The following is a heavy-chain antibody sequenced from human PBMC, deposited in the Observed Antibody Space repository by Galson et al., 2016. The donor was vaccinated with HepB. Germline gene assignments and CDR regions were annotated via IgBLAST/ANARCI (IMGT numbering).Heavy chain of an antibody. Sequence: SVTVSCKASGGTFSYYAISWVRQAPGQGLEWMGGIIPIFGKADYAQKFQGRVTITADDSTSTAYMELSSLRSEDTAVYYCASRGARSCSGGSCYECDYWGQGTLVTVSS. CDR3: ASRGARSCSGGSCYECDY. CDR1: GGTFSYYA. J-gene: IGHJ4*02. V-gene: IGHV1-69*13. CDR2: IIPIFGKA. D-gene: IGHD2-15*01.